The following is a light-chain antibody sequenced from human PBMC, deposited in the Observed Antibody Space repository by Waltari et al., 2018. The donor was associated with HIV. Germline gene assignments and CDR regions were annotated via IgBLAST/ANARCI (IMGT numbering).Light chain of an antibody. V-gene: IGLV3-25*03. J-gene: IGLJ2*01. CDR3: QSSDNSEHMI. CDR2: KDT. CDR1: TLSKQY. Sequence: SSELTQPPSVSVSPGQTARISCSGDTLSKQYAYWYQPKPGQAPVVVIIKDTERPSGIPERFSGSSSGTTVTLTIRGVQAEDEADYYCQSSDNSEHMIFGGGTKLTVL.